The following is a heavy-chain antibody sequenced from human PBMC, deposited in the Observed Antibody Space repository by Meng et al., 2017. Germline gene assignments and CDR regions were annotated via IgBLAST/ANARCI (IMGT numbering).Heavy chain of an antibody. D-gene: IGHD6-6*01. CDR2: ISAYNGNT. J-gene: IGHJ4*02. CDR3: ARLLRPYSSSSNFDY. CDR1: GYTVTSYG. Sequence: QVQLVQSGAEVKKPGASVKVSCKASGYTVTSYGISWVRQAPGQGLEWMGWISAYNGNTNYAQKLQGRVTMTTDTSTSTAYMELRSLRSDDTAVYYCARLLRPYSSSSNFDYWGQGTLVTVSS. V-gene: IGHV1-18*01.